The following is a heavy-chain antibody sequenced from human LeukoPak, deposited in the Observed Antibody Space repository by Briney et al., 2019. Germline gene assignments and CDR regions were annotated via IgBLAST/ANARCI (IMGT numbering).Heavy chain of an antibody. CDR2: ISSSGGST. CDR1: GFTFSRYA. J-gene: IGHJ4*02. D-gene: IGHD3-10*01. Sequence: AGGSLRLSCSASGFTFSRYAMHWVCQAPGKGLNYVSAISSSGGSTYYADSVKGRFTISRDNSKNTLYLQMSSLRTEDTAVYYCVKDGSGSYYTYYFDYWGQGTLVTVSS. CDR3: VKDGSGSYYTYYFDY. V-gene: IGHV3-64D*06.